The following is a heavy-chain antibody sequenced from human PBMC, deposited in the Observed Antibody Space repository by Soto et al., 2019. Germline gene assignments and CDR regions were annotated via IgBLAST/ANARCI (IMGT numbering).Heavy chain of an antibody. Sequence: PGGSLRLSCAASGFTFSSYSMNWVRQAPGKGLEWVSSISSSSSYIYYADSVKGRFTISRDNAKNSLYLQMNSLRAEDTAVYYCASLPQWLVKDYYYGMDVWGQGTTVTVSS. V-gene: IGHV3-21*01. CDR3: ASLPQWLVKDYYYGMDV. CDR1: GFTFSSYS. D-gene: IGHD6-19*01. CDR2: ISSSSSYI. J-gene: IGHJ6*01.